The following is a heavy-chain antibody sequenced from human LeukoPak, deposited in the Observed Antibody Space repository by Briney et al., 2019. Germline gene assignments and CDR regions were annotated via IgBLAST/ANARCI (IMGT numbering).Heavy chain of an antibody. CDR3: AKAVAVALDY. Sequence: HPGGSLRLSCAASGFTFSSYAMSWVRQAPGKGLEWVSAISHSGRSTYYADSVKGRFTISRDNSKNTLYLEMNSLRADDTAVYYCAKAVAVALDYWGQGTLVTVSS. D-gene: IGHD6-19*01. CDR2: ISHSGRST. CDR1: GFTFSSYA. J-gene: IGHJ4*02. V-gene: IGHV3-23*01.